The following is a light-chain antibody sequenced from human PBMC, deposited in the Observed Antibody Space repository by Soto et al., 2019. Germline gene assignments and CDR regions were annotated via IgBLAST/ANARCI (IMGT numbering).Light chain of an antibody. CDR2: AAS. J-gene: IGKJ5*01. CDR3: HHCYSTPLT. CDR1: QSISRD. V-gene: IGKV1-39*01. Sequence: DIQMTQSPSSLPASVGDRVTITCRASQSISRDLKWYQQKPGKAPKLLIYAASSLQSGVPSRFSGSGSGTDFSLSISSLQPEDFATYYCHHCYSTPLTVGQGTRLEI.